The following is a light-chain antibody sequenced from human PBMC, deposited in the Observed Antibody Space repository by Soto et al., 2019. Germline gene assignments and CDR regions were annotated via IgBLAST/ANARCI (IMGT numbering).Light chain of an antibody. CDR3: QSYDSSLSAWKV. CDR2: ANI. CDR1: NTNIGAGYD. J-gene: IGLJ3*02. V-gene: IGLV1-40*01. Sequence: QSVLTQPPSVSGAPGQRVSISCTGTNTNIGAGYDVNWYQSPPGTAPKLLIYANINRPSGVPDRFSGSKSGASAFLVITGLQAEDEADYYCQSYDSSLSAWKVFGGGTKLTVL.